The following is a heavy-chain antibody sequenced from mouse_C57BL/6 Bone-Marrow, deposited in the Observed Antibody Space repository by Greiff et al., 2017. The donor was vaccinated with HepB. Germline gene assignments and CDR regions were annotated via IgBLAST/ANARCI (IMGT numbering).Heavy chain of an antibody. V-gene: IGHV14-4*01. J-gene: IGHJ4*01. CDR3: TTRAYAMDY. Sequence: VQLQQPGAELVMPGASVKLSCKASGYTFTSYWMHWVKQRPEQGLEWIGWIDPENGDTEYASKFQGKATITADTSSNTAYLQLSSLTSEDTAVYYCTTRAYAMDYWGQGTSVTVSS. CDR1: GYTFTSYW. CDR2: IDPENGDT.